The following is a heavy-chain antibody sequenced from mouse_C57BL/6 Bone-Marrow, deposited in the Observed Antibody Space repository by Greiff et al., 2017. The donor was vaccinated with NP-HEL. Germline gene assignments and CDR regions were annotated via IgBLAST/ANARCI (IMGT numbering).Heavy chain of an antibody. V-gene: IGHV14-4*01. CDR1: GFNIKDDY. Sequence: EVQLQQSGAELVRPGASVKSSCTASGFNIKDDYMHWVKQRPEQGLEWIGWIDPENGDTEYASKFQGKATITADTSSNTAYLQLSSLTSEDTAVYYCTTDTVVDWYFDVWGTGTTVTVSS. D-gene: IGHD1-1*01. J-gene: IGHJ1*03. CDR2: IDPENGDT. CDR3: TTDTVVDWYFDV.